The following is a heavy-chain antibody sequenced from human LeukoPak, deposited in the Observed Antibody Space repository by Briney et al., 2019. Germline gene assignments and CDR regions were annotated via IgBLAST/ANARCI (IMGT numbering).Heavy chain of an antibody. Sequence: GGSLRLSCAASGFTFSSYAMSWVRQAPGKGLEWVSAISGSGGSTYYADSVKGRFTISRDNSKNTLYLQMNSLRAEDTAVYYCAKDLEMWQLAAPLDYWGQGTLVTVSS. CDR1: GFTFSSYA. V-gene: IGHV3-23*01. CDR3: AKDLEMWQLAAPLDY. CDR2: ISGSGGST. J-gene: IGHJ4*02. D-gene: IGHD5-24*01.